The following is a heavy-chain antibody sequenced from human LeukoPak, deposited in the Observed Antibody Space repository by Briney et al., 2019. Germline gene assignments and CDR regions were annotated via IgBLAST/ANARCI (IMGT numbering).Heavy chain of an antibody. D-gene: IGHD2-2*02. V-gene: IGHV1-46*01. CDR3: ARGYTQRYYYYMDV. J-gene: IGHJ6*03. Sequence: GASVKVSCKASGYTFTSYYMHWVRQAPGQGLEWMGIINPSGGSTSYAQKFQGRVTITRNTSISTAYMELSSLRSEDTAVYYCARGYTQRYYYYMDVWGKGTTVTVSS. CDR1: GYTFTSYY. CDR2: INPSGGST.